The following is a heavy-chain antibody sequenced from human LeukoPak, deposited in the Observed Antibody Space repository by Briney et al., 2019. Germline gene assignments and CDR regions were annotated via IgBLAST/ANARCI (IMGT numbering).Heavy chain of an antibody. J-gene: IGHJ4*02. Sequence: GASVKVSCKASGYTFTSYYMHWVRQAPGQGLEWMGIINPSGGSTSYAQKFQGRVTMTRDTSTSKVYMELSSLRSEDTAVYYCAREVPAADLRYDDWGQGTLVTVSS. D-gene: IGHD2-2*01. CDR3: AREVPAADLRYDD. V-gene: IGHV1-46*01. CDR2: INPSGGST. CDR1: GYTFTSYY.